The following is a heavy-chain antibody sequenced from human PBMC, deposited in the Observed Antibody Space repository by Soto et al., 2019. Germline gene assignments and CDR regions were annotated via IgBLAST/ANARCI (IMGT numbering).Heavy chain of an antibody. V-gene: IGHV3-21*01. Sequence: PGGSLRLSCAASGFTFSSYSMNWVRQAPGKGLEWVSSISSSSSYIYYADSVKGRFTISRDNAKNSLYLQMNSLRAEDTAVYYCAREMGGMTYYDYVWGSYRLYYFDSWGQGTLVTVSS. CDR1: GFTFSSYS. D-gene: IGHD3-16*02. J-gene: IGHJ4*02. CDR2: ISSSSSYI. CDR3: AREMGGMTYYDYVWGSYRLYYFDS.